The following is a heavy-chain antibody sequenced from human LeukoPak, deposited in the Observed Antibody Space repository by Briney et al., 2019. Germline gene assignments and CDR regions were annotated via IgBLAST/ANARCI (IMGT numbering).Heavy chain of an antibody. CDR1: GFTFSSYA. CDR3: AIMHPYYDGNGYWVQ. CDR2: INTSGGST. J-gene: IGHJ4*02. Sequence: GESLRLSCAASGFTFSSYAMSWVRQAPGKGLEWVSGINTSGGSTAYADSVKGRFTISRDNPRNTLYMQMNSLSAEDTALYYCAIMHPYYDGNGYWVQWGQGTLVTVSS. V-gene: IGHV3-23*01. D-gene: IGHD3-22*01.